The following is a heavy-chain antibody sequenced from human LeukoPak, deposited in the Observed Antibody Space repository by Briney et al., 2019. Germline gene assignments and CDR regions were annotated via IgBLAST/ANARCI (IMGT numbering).Heavy chain of an antibody. CDR3: ARGWSGYSA. J-gene: IGHJ5*02. CDR2: INPSGTI. CDR1: GGSFSGYF. V-gene: IGHV4-34*01. D-gene: IGHD5-12*01. Sequence: SETLSLTCAVYGGSFSGYFWSWIRQPPGKGLEWIGEINPSGTINYNPSLKSRVTISVDTSKNHFSLKLSSVTAADTAVYYCARGWSGYSAWGQGTLVTVSS.